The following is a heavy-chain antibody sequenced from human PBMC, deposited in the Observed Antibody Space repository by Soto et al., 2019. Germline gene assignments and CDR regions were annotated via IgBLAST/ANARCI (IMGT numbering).Heavy chain of an antibody. CDR3: ARSGDNFNVLDY. CDR2: SSNSGTFA. V-gene: IGHV3-11*06. Sequence: PGGSLRLSCAASGFTFSDYYMSWVCQAPGRGLEWISYSSNSGTFARYATSVKGRFSISRDNANNSLYLEMNSLRVEDTAVYYCARSGDNFNVLDYWGQGTPVTVSS. CDR1: GFTFSDYY. J-gene: IGHJ4*02. D-gene: IGHD1-1*01.